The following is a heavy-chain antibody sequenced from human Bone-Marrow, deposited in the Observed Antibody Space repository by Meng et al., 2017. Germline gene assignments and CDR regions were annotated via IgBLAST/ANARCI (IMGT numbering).Heavy chain of an antibody. V-gene: IGHV4-34*01. CDR2: INHSGST. CDR1: GSSFSGSF. CDR3: ARGRSSGWYRPEYFQH. J-gene: IGHJ1*01. Sequence: RLQQWATELLKPSRTRSLTSAVYGSSFSGSFRSWIRQPPGKGLEWIGEINHSGSTNYNPSLKSRVTISVDTSKNQFSLKLSSVTAADTAVYYCARGRSSGWYRPEYFQHWGQGTLVTVSS. D-gene: IGHD6-19*01.